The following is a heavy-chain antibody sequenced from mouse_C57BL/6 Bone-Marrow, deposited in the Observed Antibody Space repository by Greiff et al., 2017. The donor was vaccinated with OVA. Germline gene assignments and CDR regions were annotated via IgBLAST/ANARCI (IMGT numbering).Heavy chain of an antibody. V-gene: IGHV5-4*01. CDR2: ISDGGSYT. CDR3: ARDGGGY. Sequence: EVKLMESGGGLVKPGGSLKLSCAASGFTFSSYAMSWVRQTPEKRLEWVATISDGGSYTYYPDNVKGRFTISRDNAKNNLYLQMSHLKAEDTAMYYCARDGGGYSGQGTLVTVSA. CDR1: GFTFSSYA. J-gene: IGHJ3*01.